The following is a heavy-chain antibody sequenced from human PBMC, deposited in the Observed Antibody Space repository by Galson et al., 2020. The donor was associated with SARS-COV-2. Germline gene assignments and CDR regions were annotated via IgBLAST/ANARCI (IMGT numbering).Heavy chain of an antibody. J-gene: IGHJ4*02. D-gene: IGHD6-19*01. CDR2: INYDGTST. CDR1: SNYW. V-gene: IGHV3-74*01. CDR3: AIFVDRWLALDH. Sequence: SNYWIHWVRQTPEKGLVWVSRINYDGTSTSYADSVKGRFTISRDNAKNTVYLQMNSLRVEDTAVYYCAIFVDRWLALDHWGQGTLVTVSS.